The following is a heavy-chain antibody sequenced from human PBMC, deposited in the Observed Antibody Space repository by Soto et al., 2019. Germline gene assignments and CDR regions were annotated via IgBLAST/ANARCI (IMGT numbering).Heavy chain of an antibody. CDR2: MNPNSGNT. D-gene: IGHD1-20*01. CDR1: GYSFSDYD. J-gene: IGHJ5*02. V-gene: IGHV1-8*01. CDR3: ARDNRYNWNDEGWFDP. Sequence: QVQLVQSGAEVKKPGASVKVSCKASGYSFSDYDINWVRQATGQGPEWMGWMNPNSGNTSYAQKFQGRVTMTRNTSINTAYMELSSLGSEDTAVYYCARDNRYNWNDEGWFDPWGQGTLVTVSS.